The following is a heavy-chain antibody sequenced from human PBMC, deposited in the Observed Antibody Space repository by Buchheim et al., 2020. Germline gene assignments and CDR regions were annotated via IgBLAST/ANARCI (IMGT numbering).Heavy chain of an antibody. V-gene: IGHV3-23*01. CDR1: GFTFSSYA. Sequence: EVQLLESGGGLVQPGGSLRVSCTASGFTFSSYAMSWVRQAPGKGLEWVSVISGSGGTTYYADSAKGRFSISRDNSRSTLYLQMYNLRADDTAVYYCAKDVATRQHLWSIHWGQGTL. D-gene: IGHD5-18*01. CDR2: ISGSGGTT. CDR3: AKDVATRQHLWSIH. J-gene: IGHJ4*02.